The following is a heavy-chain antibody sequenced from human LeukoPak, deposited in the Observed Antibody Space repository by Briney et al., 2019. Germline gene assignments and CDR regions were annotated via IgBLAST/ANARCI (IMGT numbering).Heavy chain of an antibody. CDR2: SNNRGST. Sequence: SETLSLTCAVSGGTISSYYWSWIRQPPGKGLEWVGYSNNRGSTDYTPSLKSRVTFSVDTSKNQFSLRMTTVTAADTAVYYCGRRTYYYTLDGYNYWYFDLWGRGTVVTVSA. J-gene: IGHJ2*01. CDR3: GRRTYYYTLDGYNYWYFDL. V-gene: IGHV4-59*01. CDR1: GGTISSYY. D-gene: IGHD3-9*01.